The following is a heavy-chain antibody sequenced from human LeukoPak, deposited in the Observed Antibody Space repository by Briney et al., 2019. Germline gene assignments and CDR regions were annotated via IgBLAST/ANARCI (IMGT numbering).Heavy chain of an antibody. CDR1: GGSISSSSYY. J-gene: IGHJ3*02. CDR2: IYYSGST. CDR3: ARSVTTSFAFDI. V-gene: IGHV4-39*07. Sequence: SETLSLTCTVSGGSISSSSYYWGWIRQPPGKGLEWIGSIYYSGSTYYNPSLKSRVTISVDTSKNQFSLKLSSVTAADTAVYYCARSVTTSFAFDIWGQGTMVTVSS. D-gene: IGHD4-17*01.